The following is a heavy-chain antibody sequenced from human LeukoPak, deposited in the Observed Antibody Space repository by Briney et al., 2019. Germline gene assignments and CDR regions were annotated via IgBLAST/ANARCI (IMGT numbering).Heavy chain of an antibody. V-gene: IGHV1-69*13. J-gene: IGHJ4*02. CDR2: VIPIFGTA. Sequence: GASVKVSCKASGGTFSSYAISWVRQAPGQWLEWMGGVIPIFGTANYAQKFQGRVTITADESTSTAYMELSSLRSEDTAVYYCARGKSLGDFWSGYSEYWGQGTLVTVSS. CDR1: GGTFSSYA. CDR3: ARGKSLGDFWSGYSEY. D-gene: IGHD3-3*01.